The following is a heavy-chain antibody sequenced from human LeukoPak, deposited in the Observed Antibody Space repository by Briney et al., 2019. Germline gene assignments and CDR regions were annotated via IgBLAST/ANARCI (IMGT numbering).Heavy chain of an antibody. CDR1: GFTFSSYG. J-gene: IGHJ4*02. Sequence: PGGSLRLSCAASGFTFSSYGMHWVRQAPGKGLEWVAIIKQDGSEKSYVESVRGRFTISRDNAKNSLYLQLNSLRAEDTALYYCARDNPPDYWGQGTLVTVSS. CDR2: IKQDGSEK. V-gene: IGHV3-7*03. CDR3: ARDNPPDY.